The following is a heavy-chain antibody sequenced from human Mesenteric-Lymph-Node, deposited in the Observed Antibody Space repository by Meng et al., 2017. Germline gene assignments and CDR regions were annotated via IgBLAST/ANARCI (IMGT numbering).Heavy chain of an antibody. CDR2: IYHSGRT. CDR1: GVSSSSSGYD. Sequence: QETGTCAPKPSQTLSLTCSVSGVSSSSSGYDWDWVRQPPRKGLECIGAIYHSGRTSSNPSLPSRVTMFVDTSKNQFSLMFTSVTATDTAVYYCARRRGGSGRDCWGQGTLVTVSS. J-gene: IGHJ4*02. V-gene: IGHV4-39*01. CDR3: ARRRGGSGRDC. D-gene: IGHD3-10*01.